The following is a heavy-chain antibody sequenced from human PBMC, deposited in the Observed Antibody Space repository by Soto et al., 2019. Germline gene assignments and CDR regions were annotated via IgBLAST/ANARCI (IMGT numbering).Heavy chain of an antibody. Sequence: GGSLRLSCAASGFTFSSYAMHWVRQAPGKGLEWVAVISYDGSNKYYADSVKGRFTISRDNSKNTLYLQMNSLRAEDTAVYYCARDNWNYDAFDIWGQGTMVTV. CDR3: ARDNWNYDAFDI. D-gene: IGHD1-7*01. J-gene: IGHJ3*02. CDR2: ISYDGSNK. V-gene: IGHV3-30-3*01. CDR1: GFTFSSYA.